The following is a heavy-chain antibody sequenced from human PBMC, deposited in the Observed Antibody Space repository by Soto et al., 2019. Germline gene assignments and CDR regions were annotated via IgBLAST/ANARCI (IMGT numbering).Heavy chain of an antibody. J-gene: IGHJ6*02. D-gene: IGHD5-12*01. CDR3: ARRSRNSGYDQPLYYYYGMDV. V-gene: IGHV5-51*01. Sequence: PGESLKISCKGSGYSFTSYWIGWVRQMPGKGLEWMGIIYPGDSDTRYSPAFQGQVTISADKSISTAYLQWSSLKASDTAMYYCARRSRNSGYDQPLYYYYGMDVWGQVTTVTVSS. CDR1: GYSFTSYW. CDR2: IYPGDSDT.